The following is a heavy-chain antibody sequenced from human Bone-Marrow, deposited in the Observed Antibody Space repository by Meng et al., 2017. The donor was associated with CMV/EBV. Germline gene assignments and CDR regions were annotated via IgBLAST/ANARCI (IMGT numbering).Heavy chain of an antibody. CDR2: IYSGGST. J-gene: IGHJ4*02. D-gene: IGHD5-18*01. CDR3: ARVFQGYNYGNFDN. Sequence: GASGFTVSSNYMSMVRQAPGKGLEWVSVIYSGGSTYYADSVKGRFTISRDNSKNTLYLQMNSLRAEETAVYYCARVFQGYNYGNFDNWVQGTLVTVSS. CDR1: GFTVSSNY. V-gene: IGHV3-66*02.